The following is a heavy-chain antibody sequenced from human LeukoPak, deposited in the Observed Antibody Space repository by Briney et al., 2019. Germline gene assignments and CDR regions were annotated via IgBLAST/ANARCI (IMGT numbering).Heavy chain of an antibody. CDR2: IYYSGST. CDR1: GGSTSSGGYY. J-gene: IGHJ3*02. Sequence: SETLSLTCTVSGGSTSSGGYYWSWVRQHPGTGLEWIGYIYYSGSTYYNPSLKSRVTISVNTSKNQFSLKLSSVTAADTAVYYCAARFGGEEVAFDIWGQGTMVTVSS. CDR3: AARFGGEEVAFDI. V-gene: IGHV4-31*03. D-gene: IGHD2-21*01.